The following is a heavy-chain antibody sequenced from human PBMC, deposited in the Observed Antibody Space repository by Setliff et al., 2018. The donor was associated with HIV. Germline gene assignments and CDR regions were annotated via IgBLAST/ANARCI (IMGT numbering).Heavy chain of an antibody. D-gene: IGHD2-2*01. CDR1: GYTFSGYY. CDR2: INPNSGAT. J-gene: IGHJ4*02. V-gene: IGHV1-2*06. CDR3: ARSDQGIILDY. Sequence: GASVKVSCKASGYTFSGYYMHWVRQAPGQGLEWMGRINPNSGATNYAQKFQGRVTMTGDTSISTAFMEVSRLTSDDTAVYFCARSDQGIILDYWGQGTLVTVSS.